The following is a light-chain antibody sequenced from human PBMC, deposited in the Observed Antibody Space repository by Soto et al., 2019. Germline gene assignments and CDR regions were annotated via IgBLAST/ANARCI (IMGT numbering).Light chain of an antibody. CDR1: QSVSSN. CDR3: QQYHNGPPIT. CDR2: GAS. J-gene: IGKJ5*01. V-gene: IGKV3-15*01. Sequence: EIVMTQSPDTLFVSLGEGATLSCRASQSVSSNLAWYQHKPGQAPRLLIYGASTRASGIPARFSGSGSETDFTLTISSLQSEDSAVYYCQQYHNGPPITFGQGTRLEIK.